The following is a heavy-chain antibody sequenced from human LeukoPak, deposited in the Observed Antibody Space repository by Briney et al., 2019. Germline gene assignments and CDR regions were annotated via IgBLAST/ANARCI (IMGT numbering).Heavy chain of an antibody. V-gene: IGHV4-34*01. J-gene: IGHJ4*02. CDR3: AKWGIGNNWDIDDH. CDR1: GGSLGGYS. CDR2: INHSGST. D-gene: IGHD1-1*01. Sequence: KSSETLSLTCAVYGGSLGGYSWSWIRQPPGKGLEWIGEINHSGSTNYNPSLKSRVTISVDTSKNQFSLKLRSVTAADTAVYYCAKWGIGNNWDIDDHWGQGTLVTVSS.